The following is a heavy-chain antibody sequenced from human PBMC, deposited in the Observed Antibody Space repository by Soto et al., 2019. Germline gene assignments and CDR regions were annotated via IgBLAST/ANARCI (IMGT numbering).Heavy chain of an antibody. V-gene: IGHV4-59*01. CDR3: ARDSAYCTNGVCYKTYYYYGMDV. CDR1: GDSISSYY. CDR2: IYYRGST. D-gene: IGHD2-8*01. Sequence: PSETLSLTCAVSGDSISSYYWSWIRQPPGRGLEWFGYIYYRGSTNYNPSLKSRVTISVDTSKNQFSLKLSSVTAADTAVYYCARDSAYCTNGVCYKTYYYYGMDVWGQGTTVTVSS. J-gene: IGHJ6*02.